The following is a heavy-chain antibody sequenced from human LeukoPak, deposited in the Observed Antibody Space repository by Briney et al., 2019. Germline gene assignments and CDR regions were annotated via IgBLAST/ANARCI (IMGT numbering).Heavy chain of an antibody. CDR1: GYTFTGYY. D-gene: IGHD6-13*01. J-gene: IGHJ5*02. CDR3: AKVPPSITAAGNWLDP. CDR2: INPDTGGT. Sequence: GASVKVSCKASGYTFTGYYIHWVRHAPEQGLEWMGRINPDTGGTDYAQKFQGRITMTRDTSITTAYMELSRLTSDDTAMYYCAKVPPSITAAGNWLDPWGQGALVTVSS. V-gene: IGHV1-2*06.